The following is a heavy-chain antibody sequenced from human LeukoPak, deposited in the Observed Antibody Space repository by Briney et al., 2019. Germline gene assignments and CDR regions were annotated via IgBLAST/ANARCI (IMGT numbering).Heavy chain of an antibody. J-gene: IGHJ6*03. D-gene: IGHD3-10*01. Sequence: GASLNVSCKASGGTFSSYAISWVRQAPGQGLEWMGGIIPILGTANYAQKVQGRVTITADESTSTAYMELSSLRSEDTAVYYCARGPCITMVRGVINPLYYYYYYMDVWGKGTTVTISS. V-gene: IGHV1-69*13. CDR3: ARGPCITMVRGVINPLYYYYYYMDV. CDR2: IIPILGTA. CDR1: GGTFSSYA.